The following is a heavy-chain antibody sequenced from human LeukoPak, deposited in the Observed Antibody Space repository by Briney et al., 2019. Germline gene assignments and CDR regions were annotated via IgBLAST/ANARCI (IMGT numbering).Heavy chain of an antibody. CDR1: GGSISSGSYY. J-gene: IGHJ6*02. CDR2: IYTSGST. D-gene: IGHD3-3*01. Sequence: SETLSLTCTVSGGSISSGSYYWSWIRQPAGKGLEWIGRIYTSGSTNYNPSLKSRVTISVNTSKNQFSLKLSSVTAADTAVYYCARLGVVTLDGLMDVWGQGTTVTVSS. V-gene: IGHV4-61*02. CDR3: ARLGVVTLDGLMDV.